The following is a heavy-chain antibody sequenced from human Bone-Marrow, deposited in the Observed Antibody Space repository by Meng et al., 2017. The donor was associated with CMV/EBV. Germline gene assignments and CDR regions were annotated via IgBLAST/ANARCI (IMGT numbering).Heavy chain of an antibody. V-gene: IGHV3-48*04. CDR2: ISSSGNTI. CDR1: GFTFSDYS. CDR3: ARDDDKGEFGDNWNYPH. D-gene: IGHD1-7*01. Sequence: GGSLRLSCAASGFTFSDYSMNWVRQAPGKGLEWLSYISSSGNTISYADSVKGRFTDSRDNVENSQYHQMSSLRVEDTAVYYWARDDDKGEFGDNWNYPHWGQGILVTVSS. J-gene: IGHJ4*02.